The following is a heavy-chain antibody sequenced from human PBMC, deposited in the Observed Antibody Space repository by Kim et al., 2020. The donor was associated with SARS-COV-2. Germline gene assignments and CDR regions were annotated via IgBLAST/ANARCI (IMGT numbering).Heavy chain of an antibody. J-gene: IGHJ4*02. CDR3: ARHGLTGTTIDY. Sequence: YYNPSIKTRVTISVDTSKNQFSLKLSSVTAADTAVYYCARHGLTGTTIDYWGQGTLVTVSS. V-gene: IGHV4-39*01. D-gene: IGHD1-7*01.